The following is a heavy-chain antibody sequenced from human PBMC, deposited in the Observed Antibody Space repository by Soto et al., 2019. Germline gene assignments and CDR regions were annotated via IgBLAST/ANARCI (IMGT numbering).Heavy chain of an antibody. CDR3: AKSSSRIAAAGTFFDY. CDR1: GFTFSSYG. Sequence: QVQLVESGGGVVQPGRSLRLSCAASGFTFSSYGMHWVRQAPGKGLEWVAVISYDGSNKYYADSVKGRFTISRDNSKNTLYLQMNSLRAEDTAVYYCAKSSSRIAAAGTFFDYWGQGTLVTVSS. V-gene: IGHV3-30*18. CDR2: ISYDGSNK. J-gene: IGHJ4*02. D-gene: IGHD6-13*01.